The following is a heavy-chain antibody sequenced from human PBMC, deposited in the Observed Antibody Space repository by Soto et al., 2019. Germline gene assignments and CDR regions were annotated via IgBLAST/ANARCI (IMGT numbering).Heavy chain of an antibody. CDR1: GYSISTDY. CDR2: IYYGGST. Sequence: PSETLSLTCTVSGYSISTDYWSWIRQSPGKGLEWIGFIYYGGSTNYNPSLKSRVTISVDTPKNQFSLKLSSVTAADTAVYYCARLNPIVVVPAAMLGYYYYGMDVWGQGTTVTVSS. J-gene: IGHJ6*02. D-gene: IGHD2-2*01. CDR3: ARLNPIVVVPAAMLGYYYYGMDV. V-gene: IGHV4-59*01.